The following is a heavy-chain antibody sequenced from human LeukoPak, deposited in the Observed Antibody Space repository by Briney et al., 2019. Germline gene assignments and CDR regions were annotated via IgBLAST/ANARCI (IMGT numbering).Heavy chain of an antibody. Sequence: PSETLSLTCTVSGGSISSFYWSWIRQPPGKGLEWIGYIYYRGSTNYNPSLKSRVTISVDTSKNQFSLKLSFVTAADTAVYYCARGKGTYCSGGSCYRAYFDYWGQGTLVTVSS. CDR3: ARGKGTYCSGGSCYRAYFDY. CDR2: IYYRGST. D-gene: IGHD2-15*01. V-gene: IGHV4-59*01. J-gene: IGHJ4*02. CDR1: GGSISSFY.